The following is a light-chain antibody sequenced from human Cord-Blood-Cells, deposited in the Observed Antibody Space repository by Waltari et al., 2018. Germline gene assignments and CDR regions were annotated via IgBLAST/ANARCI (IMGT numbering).Light chain of an antibody. Sequence: QSALTQPASVSGSPGQSITIPCTGTSSDVGSYNLVSWYQQHPGKAPKLMIYEVSKRPSGVSNRFSGSKSGNTASLTISGLQAEDEADYYCCSYAGSSTWGFGGGTKLTVL. CDR3: CSYAGSSTWG. V-gene: IGLV2-23*02. J-gene: IGLJ3*02. CDR1: SSDVGSYNL. CDR2: EVS.